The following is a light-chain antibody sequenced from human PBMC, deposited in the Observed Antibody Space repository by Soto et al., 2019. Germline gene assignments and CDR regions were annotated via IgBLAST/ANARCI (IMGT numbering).Light chain of an antibody. CDR2: GAS. V-gene: IGKV1-5*01. Sequence: DIQMTQPPSALSASVGGRVTITCRASQSVGTWVAWYQQKPGKAPKLLIYGASNLESGVPSRFSGSGSGTEFTLTITTLQPDDFATYFCQHYRRNTWSFGPGTRLEIK. CDR1: QSVGTW. J-gene: IGKJ5*01. CDR3: QHYRRNTWS.